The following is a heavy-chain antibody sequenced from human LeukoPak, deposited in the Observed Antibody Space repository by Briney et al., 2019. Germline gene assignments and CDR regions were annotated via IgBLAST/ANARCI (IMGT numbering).Heavy chain of an antibody. Sequence: PGGSLRLSSAASGFTFSSYAMSWVRQAPGKGLEWVSTIRGSGTSTYYADSVKGRFTISRDNSKNTLYLQMNSLRAEDTAAYYCAKDQSSGWYWDYWGQGTLVTVSS. CDR1: GFTFSSYA. D-gene: IGHD6-19*01. CDR3: AKDQSSGWYWDY. CDR2: IRGSGTST. V-gene: IGHV3-23*01. J-gene: IGHJ4*02.